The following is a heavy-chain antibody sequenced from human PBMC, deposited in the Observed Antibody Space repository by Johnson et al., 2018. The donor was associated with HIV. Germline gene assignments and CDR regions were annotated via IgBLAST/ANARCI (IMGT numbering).Heavy chain of an antibody. D-gene: IGHD5-12*01. Sequence: VQLVESGGGLVQPGGSLRLSCAASGFTFSSYCMSWVRQAPGKGLAGAANIKQDGSEKYYVDAVKGRFTISRDNSKNTLYLKMNSLRAEDTAVYYCAKARGYDPYDAFDMWGQGTVVTVSS. CDR1: GFTFSSYC. CDR2: IKQDGSEK. CDR3: AKARGYDPYDAFDM. J-gene: IGHJ3*02. V-gene: IGHV3-7*01.